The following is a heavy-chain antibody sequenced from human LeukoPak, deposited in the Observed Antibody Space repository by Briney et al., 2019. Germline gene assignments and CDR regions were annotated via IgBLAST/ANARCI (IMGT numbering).Heavy chain of an antibody. CDR3: ARDYLDWYFDL. Sequence: GGSLRLSCAASGFTFSSYGMHWVRQAPGKGLEWVAVIWYDGSNEYYADSVKGRFTISRDNSKNTLYLQMNSLRAEDTAVYYCARDYLDWYFDLWGRGTLVTVSS. J-gene: IGHJ2*01. CDR2: IWYDGSNE. V-gene: IGHV3-33*01. CDR1: GFTFSSYG.